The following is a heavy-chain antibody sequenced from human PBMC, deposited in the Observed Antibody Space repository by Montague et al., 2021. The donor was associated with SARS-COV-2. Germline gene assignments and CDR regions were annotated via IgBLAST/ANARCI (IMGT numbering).Heavy chain of an antibody. D-gene: IGHD6-6*01. V-gene: IGHV4-61*01. CDR3: AREKRSSYFSDY. Sequence: SETLSLTCTVSGGSVSSGSYYWSWIRQPPGKGLEWIGYVYFTGGTNYNPTLKRRVTISLDTSRNRFSLNFDSVTAADTAVYFCAREKRSSYFSDYWGQGIMVTVSS. CDR1: GGSVSSGSYY. CDR2: VYFTGGT. J-gene: IGHJ4*02.